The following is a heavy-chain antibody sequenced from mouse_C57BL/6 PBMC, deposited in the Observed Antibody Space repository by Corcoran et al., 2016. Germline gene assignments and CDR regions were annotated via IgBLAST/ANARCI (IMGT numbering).Heavy chain of an antibody. CDR3: ARNGGYYVPFAY. V-gene: IGHV1-26*01. Sequence: EVQLQQSGPELVKPGASVKISCKASGYTFTDYYMNWVKQSHGKSLEWIGDINPNNGGTSYNQKFKGKATLTVDKSSSTAYMELRSLTSEDSAVYYCARNGGYYVPFAYWGQGTLVTVSA. CDR2: INPNNGGT. D-gene: IGHD2-3*01. CDR1: GYTFTDYY. J-gene: IGHJ3*01.